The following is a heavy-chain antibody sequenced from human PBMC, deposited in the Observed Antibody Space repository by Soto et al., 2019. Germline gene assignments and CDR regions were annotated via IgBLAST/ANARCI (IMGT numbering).Heavy chain of an antibody. CDR2: ISYDGSNK. Sequence: QVQLVESGGGVVQPGRSLRLSCAASGFTFSSYAMHWVRQAPGKGLEWVAVISYDGSNKYYADSVKGRFTISRDNSKNXLXXQMNSLRAEDTAVYYCARDRQEWLLSPSDPYGMGVWGQGTTVTVSS. D-gene: IGHD3-3*01. CDR1: GFTFSSYA. CDR3: ARDRQEWLLSPSDPYGMGV. J-gene: IGHJ6*02. V-gene: IGHV3-30-3*01.